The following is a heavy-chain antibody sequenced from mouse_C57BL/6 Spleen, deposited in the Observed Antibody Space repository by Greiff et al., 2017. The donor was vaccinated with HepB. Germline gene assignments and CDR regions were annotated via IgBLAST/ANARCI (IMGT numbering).Heavy chain of an antibody. V-gene: IGHV1-82*01. CDR2: IYPGDGDT. D-gene: IGHD2-1*01. J-gene: IGHJ1*03. Sequence: VQLVESGPELVKPGASVKISCKASGYAFSSSWMNWVKQRPGKGLEWIGRIYPGDGDTNYNGKFKGKATLTADKSSSTAYMQLSSLTSEDSAVYFCARKKALYYGNYGGYFDVWGTGTTVTVSS. CDR1: GYAFSSSW. CDR3: ARKKALYYGNYGGYFDV.